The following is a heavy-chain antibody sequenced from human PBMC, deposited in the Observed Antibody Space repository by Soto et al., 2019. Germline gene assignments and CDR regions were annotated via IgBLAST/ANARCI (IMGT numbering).Heavy chain of an antibody. D-gene: IGHD6-19*01. V-gene: IGHV3-23*01. Sequence: EVQLLQSGGGLAQPGGSLRLSCAASGFTFSTYAMSWVRQAPGKGLEWISGISGGGSNTDYADSVQGRFTISRDTSKHTLYLQMDSLRAEDTAVYYCAKVGIAVAESVAIFDYWGQGALVTVSS. CDR3: AKVGIAVAESVAIFDY. CDR1: GFTFSTYA. CDR2: ISGGGSNT. J-gene: IGHJ4*02.